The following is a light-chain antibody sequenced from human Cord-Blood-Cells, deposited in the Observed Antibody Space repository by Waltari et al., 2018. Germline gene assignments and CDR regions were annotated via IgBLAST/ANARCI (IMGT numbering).Light chain of an antibody. CDR2: AAS. J-gene: IGKJ5*01. CDR3: QQSYSTIT. CDR1: QSISSY. V-gene: IGKV1-39*01. Sequence: DVQMTQSPSSLSASVGYRVPITCRASQSISSYLTWSQQKPGKAPKLLIYAASSLQSGVPSRFSGSGSGTDFTLTISSLQPEDFATYYCQQSYSTITFGQGTRLEIK.